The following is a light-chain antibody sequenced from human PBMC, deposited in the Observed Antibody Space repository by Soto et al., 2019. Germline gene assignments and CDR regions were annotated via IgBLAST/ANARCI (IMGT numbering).Light chain of an antibody. V-gene: IGKV3-15*01. CDR1: QSVSSN. Sequence: EIVLPPSACTLSLSPCESATLSCMASQSVSSNLAWYQQKPGQAPRLLIYGASTRATGIPARFSGSGSGTEFTLTISSLQSEDFAVYYCQQRNNWRDTFGQGTRLEI. CDR3: QQRNNWRDT. CDR2: GAS. J-gene: IGKJ5*01.